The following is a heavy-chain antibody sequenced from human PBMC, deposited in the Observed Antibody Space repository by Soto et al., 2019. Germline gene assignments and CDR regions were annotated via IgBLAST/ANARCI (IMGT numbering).Heavy chain of an antibody. CDR3: ARRGRAELYYYYGMDV. Sequence: SETLSLTCTVSGGSISSSSYYWGWIRRPPGKGLEWIGCLSYTGNTYYNPSLKSRVTISVDTSQNQFSLKLSSVTAADTAVYYCARRGRAELYYYYGMDVWGQGTTVTVSS. D-gene: IGHD1-7*01. J-gene: IGHJ6*02. CDR1: GGSISSSSYY. CDR2: LSYTGNT. V-gene: IGHV4-39*01.